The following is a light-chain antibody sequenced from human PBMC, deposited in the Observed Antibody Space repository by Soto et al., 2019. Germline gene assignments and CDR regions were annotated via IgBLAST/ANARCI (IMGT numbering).Light chain of an antibody. CDR3: QQRSNWPRLT. J-gene: IGKJ4*01. V-gene: IGKV3-11*01. CDR2: DAS. Sequence: EIVLTQSPATLSLSPGERATLSCRASQSVSNYLAWYQQKPGQAPRLLIYDASNRATRIPARCSGSGSGTDFTLTISSLEPEDFTVYYCQQRSNWPRLTFGGGTKVEIK. CDR1: QSVSNY.